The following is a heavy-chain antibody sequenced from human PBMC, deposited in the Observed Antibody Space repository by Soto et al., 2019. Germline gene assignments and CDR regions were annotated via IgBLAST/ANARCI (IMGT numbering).Heavy chain of an antibody. D-gene: IGHD6-13*01. CDR2: ISAYNGNT. J-gene: IGHJ4*02. V-gene: IGHV1-18*01. Sequence: QVQLVQSGAEVKKPGASVKVSCKASGYTFTSYGISWVRQAPGQGLEWMGWISAYNGNTNYAQKLQGRVTMTTDTSTRKAYMELRSLRSAYKPVYYWASDRPLSMSISSPPSFNYWGQVTLVTVSS. CDR3: ASDRPLSMSISSPPSFNY. CDR1: GYTFTSYG.